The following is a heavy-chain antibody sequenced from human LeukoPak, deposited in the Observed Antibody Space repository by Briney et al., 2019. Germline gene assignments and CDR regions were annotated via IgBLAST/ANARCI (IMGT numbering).Heavy chain of an antibody. CDR2: ISYDGSNK. V-gene: IGHV3-30-3*01. CDR1: GFTFSSYA. Sequence: GSLRLSCAASGFTFSSYAMHWVRQAPGKGLEWVAVISYDGSNKYYADSVKGRFTISRDNSKNTLYLQMNSLRAEDTAVYYCARAPLYYDDFDIWGQGTMVTVSS. CDR3: ARAPLYYDDFDI. D-gene: IGHD3-22*01. J-gene: IGHJ3*02.